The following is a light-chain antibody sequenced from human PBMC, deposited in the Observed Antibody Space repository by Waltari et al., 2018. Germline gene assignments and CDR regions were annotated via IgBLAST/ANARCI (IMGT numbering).Light chain of an antibody. CDR1: QSVLYSSNNKNY. CDR3: QQYYSTPRGT. V-gene: IGKV4-1*01. J-gene: IGKJ2*01. Sequence: DIVMTQSPDSLAVSLGERATINRKSRQSVLYSSNNKNYLAWYQQKPGQPPKLLIYWASTRESGVPDRFSGSGSGTDFTLTISSLQAEDVAVYYCQQYYSTPRGTFGQGTKLEIK. CDR2: WAS.